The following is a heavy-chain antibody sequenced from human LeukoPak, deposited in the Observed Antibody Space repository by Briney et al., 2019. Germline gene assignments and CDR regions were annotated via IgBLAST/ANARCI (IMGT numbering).Heavy chain of an antibody. V-gene: IGHV1-8*01. D-gene: IGHD3-3*01. CDR2: MNPHSGDT. Sequence: GASVKVSCKASGYTFTNYDINWVRQATGQGLEWLGWMNPHSGDTGFAHKFQGRVTMTRSTSIGTAYMELRSLTSEDTAIYYCARRDPGSGYVFDQWGQGTLLTVSS. CDR1: GYTFTNYD. CDR3: ARRDPGSGYVFDQ. J-gene: IGHJ4*02.